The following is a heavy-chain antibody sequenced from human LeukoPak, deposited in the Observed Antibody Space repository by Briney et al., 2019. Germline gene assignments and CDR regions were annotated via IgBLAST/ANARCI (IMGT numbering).Heavy chain of an antibody. CDR1: GGTFSSYA. Sequence: AASVKVSCKASGGTFSSYAISWVRQAPGQGLEWMGGIIPIFGTANYAQKFQGRVTITADESTSTAYMELSSLRSEDTAVYYCASGVGYSHYYFGYWGQGTLVTVSS. D-gene: IGHD1-26*01. CDR2: IIPIFGTA. CDR3: ASGVGYSHYYFGY. V-gene: IGHV1-69*13. J-gene: IGHJ4*02.